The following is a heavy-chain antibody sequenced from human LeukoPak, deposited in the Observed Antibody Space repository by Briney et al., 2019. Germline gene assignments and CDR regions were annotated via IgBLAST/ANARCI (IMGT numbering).Heavy chain of an antibody. Sequence: SETLSLTCAVYGGSFSGYYWSWIRQPPGKGLEWIGEINHSGSTNCNPSLKSRATISVDTSKNQFSLKLSSVTAADTAVYYCARGLIAGDYSKSFHYWDQGTLVTVSS. J-gene: IGHJ4*02. D-gene: IGHD4-11*01. CDR3: ARGLIAGDYSKSFHY. V-gene: IGHV4-34*01. CDR1: GGSFSGYY. CDR2: INHSGST.